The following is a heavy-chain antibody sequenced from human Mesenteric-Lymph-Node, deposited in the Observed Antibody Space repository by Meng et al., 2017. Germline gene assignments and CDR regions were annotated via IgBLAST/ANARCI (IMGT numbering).Heavy chain of an antibody. Sequence: GGSLRLSCAASGLSVSRNFMTWVRQAPGKGLEWVSTIYSGGMTYYADSVKGRFTISRHDSKNTLFLQMNSLRAEDTAVYYCARSRSSTWGAKYYFDLWGQGTLVTVSS. CDR3: ARSRSSTWGAKYYFDL. CDR1: GLSVSRNF. V-gene: IGHV3-53*04. CDR2: IYSGGMT. D-gene: IGHD6-13*01. J-gene: IGHJ4*02.